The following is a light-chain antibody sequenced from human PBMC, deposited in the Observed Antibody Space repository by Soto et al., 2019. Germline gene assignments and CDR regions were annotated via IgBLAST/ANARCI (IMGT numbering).Light chain of an antibody. CDR2: DAS. CDR3: XXXXXYRGYT. Sequence: DIQMTQSPSTLSASVGDRVTITCRASQSXXXWXAWHQQKPGKAPKLLIYDASSLESGVPSRFSGSGSGTEXXXTIXSXXPXXXXXXXXXXXXXYRGYTFGQGTKLEIK. J-gene: IGKJ2*01. V-gene: IGKV1-5*01. CDR1: QSXXXW.